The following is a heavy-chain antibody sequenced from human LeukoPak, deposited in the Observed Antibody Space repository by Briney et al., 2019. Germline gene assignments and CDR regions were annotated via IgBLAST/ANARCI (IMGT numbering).Heavy chain of an antibody. CDR3: ARYRVHPFNWFDP. D-gene: IGHD1-14*01. V-gene: IGHV1-8*01. J-gene: IGHJ5*02. Sequence: ASVKVSCKASGYTFTSYDINWVRQATGQGLEWMGWMNPNSGNTGYAQKFQGRVTMTRNTSISTAYMELSSLRSEGTAVYYCARYRVHPFNWFDPWGQGTLVTVSS. CDR1: GYTFTSYD. CDR2: MNPNSGNT.